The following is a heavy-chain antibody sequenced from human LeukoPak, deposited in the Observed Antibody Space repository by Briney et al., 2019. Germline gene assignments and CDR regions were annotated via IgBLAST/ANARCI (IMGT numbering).Heavy chain of an antibody. D-gene: IGHD3-22*01. CDR2: IYTGGST. Sequence: SETLSLTCTVSGGSISSYYWSWIRQPAGKGLEWIGRIYTGGSTNYNPSLKSRITMSVDTSKKQFSLNLSSVTAADTAVYYCASSGSGYYYYWGQGTLVTVSS. J-gene: IGHJ4*02. V-gene: IGHV4-4*07. CDR1: GGSISSYY. CDR3: ASSGSGYYYY.